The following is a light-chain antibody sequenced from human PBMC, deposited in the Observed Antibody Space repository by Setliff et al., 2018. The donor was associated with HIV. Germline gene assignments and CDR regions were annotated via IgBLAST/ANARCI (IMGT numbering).Light chain of an antibody. V-gene: IGLV2-23*02. CDR3: CSYAGSGALV. Sequence: QSVLAQPASVSGSPGQSITISCTGTSSDFGNYNLVSWYQQHPGKTPKLILYEVDKRPSGISDRFSGSKSGNTASLTISGLQAEDEADYYCCSYAGSGALVFGGGT. CDR2: EVD. CDR1: SSDFGNYNL. J-gene: IGLJ2*01.